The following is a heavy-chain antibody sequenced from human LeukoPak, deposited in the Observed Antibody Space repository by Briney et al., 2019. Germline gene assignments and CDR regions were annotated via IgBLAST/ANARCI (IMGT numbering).Heavy chain of an antibody. CDR1: GYTFTGYY. CDR3: ARVPGPSSMVRGVPDY. D-gene: IGHD3-10*01. Sequence: ASVKVSCKACGYTFTGYYMHWVRQAPGQGLEWMGWINPNSGGTNYAQKFQGRVTMTRDTSISTAYMELSRLRSDDTAVYYCARVPGPSSMVRGVPDYWGQGTLVTVSS. CDR2: INPNSGGT. J-gene: IGHJ4*02. V-gene: IGHV1-2*02.